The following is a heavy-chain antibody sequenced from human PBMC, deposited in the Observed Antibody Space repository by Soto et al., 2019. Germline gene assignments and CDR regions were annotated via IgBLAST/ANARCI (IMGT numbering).Heavy chain of an antibody. CDR2: MSSSGGTT. J-gene: IGHJ4*02. CDR1: GGRFGAFY. V-gene: IGHV3-11*01. D-gene: IGHD3-10*01. CDR3: ASALIRGVILY. Sequence: GFPRHSCAGSGGRFGAFYRNWIPQAPGKGLEWVSYMSSSGGTTYYADSVQGRFTISRDNSKNSLYLHMNTLRAEDTAVYYCASALIRGVILYWGQGT.